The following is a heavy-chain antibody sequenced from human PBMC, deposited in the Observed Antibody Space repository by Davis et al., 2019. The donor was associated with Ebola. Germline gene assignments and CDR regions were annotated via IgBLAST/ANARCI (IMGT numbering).Heavy chain of an antibody. CDR1: GGTFSSYA. Sequence: AASVKVSCKASGGTFSSYAISWVRQAPGQGLEWMGWISAYNGNTNYAQKLQGRVTMTTDTSTSTAYMELRSLRSDDTAVYYCARGIVVVPAAHAGWFDPWGQGTLVTVSS. V-gene: IGHV1-18*01. J-gene: IGHJ5*02. CDR3: ARGIVVVPAAHAGWFDP. CDR2: ISAYNGNT. D-gene: IGHD2-2*01.